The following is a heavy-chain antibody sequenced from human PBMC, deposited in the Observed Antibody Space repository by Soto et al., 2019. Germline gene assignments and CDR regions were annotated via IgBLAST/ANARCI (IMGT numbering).Heavy chain of an antibody. Sequence: SVNVYCKTAGGGFSIYAISWVRQAPGQGLEWMGGIIPIFGTANYAQKFQGRVTITADESTSTAYMELSSLRSEDTAVYYCARLEQDGMDVWGQGTTVTVSS. CDR3: ARLEQDGMDV. CDR2: IIPIFGTA. CDR1: GGGFSIYA. V-gene: IGHV1-69*13. J-gene: IGHJ6*02.